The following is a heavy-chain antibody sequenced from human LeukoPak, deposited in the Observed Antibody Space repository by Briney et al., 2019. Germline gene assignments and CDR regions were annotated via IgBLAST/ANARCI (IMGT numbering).Heavy chain of an antibody. V-gene: IGHV4-61*02. D-gene: IGHD3-22*01. J-gene: IGHJ3*02. CDR1: GASISSGAYY. CDR3: ARGPYSYDSSGAFDI. CDR2: ISSSGST. Sequence: PSETLSLTCSVSGASISSGAYYWSWIRQPAGKGLGSIGRISSSGSTNYNPSLKSRVTISVDTSKNQFSLKLSSVTAADTAVYFCARGPYSYDSSGAFDIWGQGTMVTVSS.